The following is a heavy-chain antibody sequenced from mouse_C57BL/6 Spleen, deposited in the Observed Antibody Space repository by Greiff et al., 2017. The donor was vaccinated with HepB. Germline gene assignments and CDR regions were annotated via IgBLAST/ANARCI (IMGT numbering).Heavy chain of an antibody. Sequence: QVQLQQPGAELVKPGASVKLSCKASGYTFTSYWMHWVKQRPGQGLEWIGMIHPNSGSTNYNEKFKSKDTLTVDKSSSTAYMQLSSLTSEDSAVYYCARARGNGYSLYYFDYWGQGTTLTVSS. V-gene: IGHV1-64*01. CDR3: ARARGNGYSLYYFDY. CDR2: IHPNSGST. D-gene: IGHD2-3*01. CDR1: GYTFTSYW. J-gene: IGHJ2*01.